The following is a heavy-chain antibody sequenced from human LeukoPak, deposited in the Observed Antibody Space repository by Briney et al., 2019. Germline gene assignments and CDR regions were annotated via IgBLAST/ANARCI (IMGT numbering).Heavy chain of an antibody. CDR2: IIPILGIA. J-gene: IGHJ4*02. CDR1: GYTFANFG. D-gene: IGHD6-13*01. Sequence: SVKVSCKASGYTFANFGISWVRQAPGQGLEWMGRIIPILGIANYAQKFQGRVTITADKSTSTAYMELSSLRSEDTAVYYCASGGSSSWYSDYWGQGTLVTVSS. CDR3: ASGGSSSWYSDY. V-gene: IGHV1-69*04.